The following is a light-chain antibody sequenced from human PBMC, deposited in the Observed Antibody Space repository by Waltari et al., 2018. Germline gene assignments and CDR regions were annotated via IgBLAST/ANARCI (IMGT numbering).Light chain of an antibody. CDR2: DIS. Sequence: QSALTQPASVSGSPGQSITISCTGTSNDVGGYNYVSGYQQHPGKAPKLMFYDISDRPSGVSNRFSGSKSGNTASLTISGLQAEDEAEYYCTSYATGSSYIFGGGTKVTVL. J-gene: IGLJ1*01. CDR1: SNDVGGYNY. CDR3: TSYATGSSYI. V-gene: IGLV2-14*03.